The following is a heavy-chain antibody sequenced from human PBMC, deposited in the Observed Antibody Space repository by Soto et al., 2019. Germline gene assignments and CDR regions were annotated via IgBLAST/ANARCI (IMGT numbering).Heavy chain of an antibody. D-gene: IGHD3-10*01. Sequence: VQLVQSGAEVKKPGSSVKVSCKTSGVSFNNNGIGWVRQAPGHGLEWMGGVSPPFRTSNYARKFQGRISITADASTGTVNMALSSLTSEDTAQHYWARVLYYGSGSYSPYGMDVWGQGTTVTVSS. J-gene: IGHJ6*02. CDR2: VSPPFRTS. CDR3: ARVLYYGSGSYSPYGMDV. CDR1: GVSFNNNG. V-gene: IGHV1-69*01.